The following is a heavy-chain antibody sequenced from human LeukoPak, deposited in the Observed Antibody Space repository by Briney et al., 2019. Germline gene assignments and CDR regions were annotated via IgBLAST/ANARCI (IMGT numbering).Heavy chain of an antibody. Sequence: PGGSLRLSCAASGFTLSSYWMSWVRQAPGKGLEWVSGISRRGGTTYYADSVKGRFTISRDNSKNTLCLQMNSLRAEDTAVYYCAKDLQLIPLAYWGQGTLVTVSS. CDR1: GFTLSSYW. V-gene: IGHV3-23*01. CDR2: ISRRGGTT. CDR3: AKDLQLIPLAY. J-gene: IGHJ4*02. D-gene: IGHD3-16*01.